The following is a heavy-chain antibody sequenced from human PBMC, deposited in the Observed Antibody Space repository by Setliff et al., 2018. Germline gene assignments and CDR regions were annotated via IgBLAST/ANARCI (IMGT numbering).Heavy chain of an antibody. Sequence: ASVKVSCKASGGTFDTYGITWVRQAPAQGLEWMGWINPNSGGTNYAQKFQGRVTMTRDTSISTAYMELRSLRSDDTAVYYCARDHYDSSGYTDYWGQGTLVTVSS. J-gene: IGHJ4*02. D-gene: IGHD3-22*01. V-gene: IGHV1-2*02. CDR3: ARDHYDSSGYTDY. CDR2: INPNSGGT. CDR1: GGTFDTYG.